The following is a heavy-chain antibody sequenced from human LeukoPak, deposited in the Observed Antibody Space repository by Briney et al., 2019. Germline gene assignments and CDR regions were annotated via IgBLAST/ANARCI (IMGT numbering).Heavy chain of an antibody. Sequence: GGSLRLSCAASGFTFSSYSMNWVRQAPGKGLEWLSYISSSSSSIYYADSVKGRFTISRDNAKNSLYLQMNSLRAEDTAVYYCARFPGYSSSWYVDYWGQGTLVTVSS. D-gene: IGHD6-13*01. CDR3: ARFPGYSSSWYVDY. V-gene: IGHV3-48*04. CDR1: GFTFSSYS. CDR2: ISSSSSSI. J-gene: IGHJ4*02.